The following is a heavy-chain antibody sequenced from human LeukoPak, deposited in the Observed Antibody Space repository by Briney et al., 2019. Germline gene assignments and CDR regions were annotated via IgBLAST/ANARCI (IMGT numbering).Heavy chain of an antibody. CDR3: ASPIVATNDY. D-gene: IGHD5-12*01. CDR2: ISSSSSYI. V-gene: IGHV3-21*01. Sequence: GGSLRLSCAASGFTFSSYSMNWVRQAPGKGLEWVSSISSSSSYIYYADSVKGRFTIPRDNAKNSLYLQMNSLRAEDTAVYYCASPIVATNDYWGQGTLVTVSS. J-gene: IGHJ4*02. CDR1: GFTFSSYS.